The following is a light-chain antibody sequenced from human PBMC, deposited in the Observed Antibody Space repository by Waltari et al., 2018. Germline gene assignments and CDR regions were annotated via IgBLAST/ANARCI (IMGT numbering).Light chain of an antibody. CDR1: SSNIGGHS. CDR3: AAWDDSLNGVM. V-gene: IGLV1-44*01. J-gene: IGLJ3*02. CDR2: TNN. Sequence: QSVLTQPPSASGTPGQGVTISCSGSSSNIGGHSVNWYQQFPGTAPKLLIFTNNQRPSGVPDRFSGSTSATSASLAIRGLQSDDEADYYCAAWDDSLNGVMFGGGTKLTVL.